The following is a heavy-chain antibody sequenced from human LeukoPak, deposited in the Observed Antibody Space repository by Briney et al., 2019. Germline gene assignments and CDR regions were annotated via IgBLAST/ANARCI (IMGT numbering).Heavy chain of an antibody. V-gene: IGHV1-46*01. CDR1: GYTFTSYY. D-gene: IGHD3-10*01. Sequence: ASVTVSCKASGYTFTSYYMHWVRQAPGQGLEWMGIINPSGGSTSYAQKFQGRVTMTRDTSTSTVYMELSSLRSEDTAVYCCARAPQSMVLDYWGQGTLVTVSS. CDR3: ARAPQSMVLDY. J-gene: IGHJ4*02. CDR2: INPSGGST.